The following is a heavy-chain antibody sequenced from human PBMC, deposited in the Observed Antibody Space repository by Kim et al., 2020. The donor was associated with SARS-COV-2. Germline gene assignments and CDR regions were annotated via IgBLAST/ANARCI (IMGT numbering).Heavy chain of an antibody. CDR3: ARDPPLYYDSSGYYPNWFDP. V-gene: IGHV3-11*04. J-gene: IGHJ5*02. D-gene: IGHD3-22*01. Sequence: RFTISRDNAKNSLYLQMKSLRAEDTAVYYCARDPPLYYDSSGYYPNWFDPWGQGTLVTVSS.